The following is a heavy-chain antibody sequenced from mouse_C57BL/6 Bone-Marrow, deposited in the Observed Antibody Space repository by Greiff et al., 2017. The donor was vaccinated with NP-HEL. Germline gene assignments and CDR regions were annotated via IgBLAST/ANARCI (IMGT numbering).Heavy chain of an antibody. CDR2: IYPSDSET. CDR3: ARWATPYFDY. CDR1: GYTFTSYW. J-gene: IGHJ2*01. Sequence: QVQLQQPGAELVRPGSSVKLSCKASGYTFTSYWMDWVKQRPGQGLEWIGNIYPSDSETHYNQKFKDKATLTVDKSSSTAYMQLSSLTSEDSAVYYCARWATPYFDYWGQGTTLTVSS. V-gene: IGHV1-61*01.